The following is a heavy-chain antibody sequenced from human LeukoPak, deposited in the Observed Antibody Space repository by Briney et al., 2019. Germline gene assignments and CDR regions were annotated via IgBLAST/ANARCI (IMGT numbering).Heavy chain of an antibody. D-gene: IGHD3-22*01. CDR1: AYTFTIYG. CDR3: DRGGDYYDSSGYYP. CDR2: ISVYNGNT. J-gene: IGHJ5*02. Sequence: ASGKLSCKASAYTFTIYGISWVRQAPGPGIEWMGWISVYNGNTNYAQELQGRVTITTATSKSTAYLELQRLRLDATAMAFCDRGGDYYDSSGYYPWGQGTLVTVSS. V-gene: IGHV1-18*01.